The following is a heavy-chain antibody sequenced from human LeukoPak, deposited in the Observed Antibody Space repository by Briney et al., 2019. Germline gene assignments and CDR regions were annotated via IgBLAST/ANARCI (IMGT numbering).Heavy chain of an antibody. CDR2: ISYDGTQK. D-gene: IGHD6-19*01. V-gene: IGHV3-30*04. CDR1: GFTFSSYA. CDR3: ARERLGYFDS. J-gene: IGHJ4*02. Sequence: PGRSLRLSCEASGFTFSSYAIHWVRQAPGEGLERVAVISYDGTQKYYADSVKGRFTISRDNSKNILDLQMNSLRAEDTAVYYCARERLGYFDSWGQGTLVTVSS.